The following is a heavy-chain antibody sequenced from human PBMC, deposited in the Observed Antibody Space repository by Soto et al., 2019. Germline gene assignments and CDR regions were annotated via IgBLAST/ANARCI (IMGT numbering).Heavy chain of an antibody. Sequence: SETLSLTCTVSGGSISSYYWSWIRQPPGKGLEWIGYIYYSGSTNYNPSLKSRVTISVDTSKNQFSLKPSSVTAADTAVYYCARVIAAAALDYWGQGTLVTVSS. CDR2: IYYSGST. J-gene: IGHJ4*02. D-gene: IGHD6-13*01. CDR1: GGSISSYY. CDR3: ARVIAAAALDY. V-gene: IGHV4-59*08.